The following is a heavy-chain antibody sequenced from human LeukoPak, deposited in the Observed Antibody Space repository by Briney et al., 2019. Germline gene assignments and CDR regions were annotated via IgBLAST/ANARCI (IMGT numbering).Heavy chain of an antibody. CDR3: ARVSRGYSGYEPLNY. CDR1: GYTFTSYY. J-gene: IGHJ4*02. CDR2: INPSGGST. V-gene: IGHV1-46*01. D-gene: IGHD5-12*01. Sequence: GASVTVSCKASGYTFTSYYMHWVRQAPGQGLEWMGIINPSGGSTSYAQKFQGRVTMTRDTSTSTVYMELSSLRSEDTAVYYCARVSRGYSGYEPLNYWGQGTLVTVSS.